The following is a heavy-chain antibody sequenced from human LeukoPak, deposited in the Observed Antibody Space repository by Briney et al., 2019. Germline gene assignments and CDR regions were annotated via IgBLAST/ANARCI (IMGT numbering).Heavy chain of an antibody. CDR3: ARVAGSGSFIGAFDI. Sequence: SETLSLTCTVSGYSISSGYYWGWIRQPPGKGLEWIGSIYHSGSTYYHPSLKSRVTISVDTSKNQFSLKLTSVTAADTAVYYCARVAGSGSFIGAFDIWGQGTMVTVSS. D-gene: IGHD1-26*01. CDR1: GYSISSGYY. CDR2: IYHSGST. V-gene: IGHV4-38-2*02. J-gene: IGHJ3*02.